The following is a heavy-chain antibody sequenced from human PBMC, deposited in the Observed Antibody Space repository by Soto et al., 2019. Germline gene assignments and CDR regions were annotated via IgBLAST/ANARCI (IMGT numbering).Heavy chain of an antibody. CDR3: AKDGQYRTDGFDV. V-gene: IGHV3-23*01. J-gene: IGHJ3*01. CDR2: LSRDGGTT. CDR1: GFTFSSHG. Sequence: EAQLLESGGDWAQPGGSLRLSCAASGFTFSSHGMSWVRQAPGKGLEWIAGLSRDGGTTYYADSVKGRFTISRDNSKNTLDLIMNSLKVEDTALYYCAKDGQYRTDGFDVWGQGTMVTVSS. D-gene: IGHD6-6*01.